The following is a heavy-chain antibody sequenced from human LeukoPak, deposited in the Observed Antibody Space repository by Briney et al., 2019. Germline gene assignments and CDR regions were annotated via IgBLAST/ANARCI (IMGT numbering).Heavy chain of an antibody. V-gene: IGHV1-2*06. D-gene: IGHD5-24*01. CDR3: AREVEMATIFSWSSAPDY. CDR2: INPNSGGT. Sequence: ASVKVSCKASGYTFTGYYMHWVRQAPGQGLEWMGRINPNSGGTNYAQKFQGRVTMTRDTSISTAYMELSRLRSDDTAVCYCAREVEMATIFSWSSAPDYWGQGTLVTVSS. CDR1: GYTFTGYY. J-gene: IGHJ4*02.